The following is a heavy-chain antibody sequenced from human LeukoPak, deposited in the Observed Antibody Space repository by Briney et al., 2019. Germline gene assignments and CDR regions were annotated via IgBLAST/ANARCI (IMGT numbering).Heavy chain of an antibody. Sequence: PSETLSLTCTVSGGSISSYYWSWIRQPPGKGLEWIGYIYYSGSTNYNPSLKSRVTISVDTPKNQYSLKLSSVTAADTAVYYCARGDITVAGTWYFDYWGQGTLVTVSS. D-gene: IGHD6-19*01. J-gene: IGHJ4*02. CDR2: IYYSGST. V-gene: IGHV4-59*08. CDR1: GGSISSYY. CDR3: ARGDITVAGTWYFDY.